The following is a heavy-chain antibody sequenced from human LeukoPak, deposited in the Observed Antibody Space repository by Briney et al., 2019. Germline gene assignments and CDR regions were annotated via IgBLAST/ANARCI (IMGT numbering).Heavy chain of an antibody. Sequence: GGSLRLSCAASGFTFSSYAMSWVRQAPGKGLEWVSAISGSGGSTYYADSVKGRFTISRDNAKNSLYLQMNSLRAVDTAVYYCARGPSGGNGFSYWGLGTLVTVSS. CDR2: ISGSGGST. V-gene: IGHV3-23*01. CDR3: ARGPSGGNGFSY. CDR1: GFTFSSYA. D-gene: IGHD2-15*01. J-gene: IGHJ4*02.